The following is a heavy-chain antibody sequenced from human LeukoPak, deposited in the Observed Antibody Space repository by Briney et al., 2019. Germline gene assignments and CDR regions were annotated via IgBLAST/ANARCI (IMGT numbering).Heavy chain of an antibody. CDR1: GFTFSSYE. CDR2: ISSSGSTI. CDR3: ARGEYYDSSGYYPYYFDY. D-gene: IGHD3-22*01. J-gene: IGHJ4*02. V-gene: IGHV3-48*03. Sequence: GGSLRLSCAASGFTFSSYEVNWVRQAPGKGLEWVSYISSSGSTIYYADSVKGRFTISRDNAKNSLYLQMNSLRAEDTAVYYCARGEYYDSSGYYPYYFDYWGQGTLVTVSS.